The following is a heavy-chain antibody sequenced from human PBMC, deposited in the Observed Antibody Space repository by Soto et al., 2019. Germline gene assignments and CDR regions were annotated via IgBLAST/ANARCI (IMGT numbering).Heavy chain of an antibody. V-gene: IGHV4-31*03. J-gene: IGHJ4*02. Sequence: QVQLQESGPGLVKPSQTLSLTCTVSGGSISSGGYYWSWIRQHPGKGLEWIGYIYYSGNTYYNPSLKSRAPISVDTSKNQFSLKLSSVTAADTAVYYCARGDDSSGYHYFDYWGQGTLVTVSS. CDR1: GGSISSGGYY. CDR3: ARGDDSSGYHYFDY. D-gene: IGHD3-22*01. CDR2: IYYSGNT.